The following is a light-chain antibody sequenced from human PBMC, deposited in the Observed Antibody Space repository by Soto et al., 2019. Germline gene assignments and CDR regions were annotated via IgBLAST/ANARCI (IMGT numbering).Light chain of an antibody. CDR2: DVS. CDR1: SSDVGGYDY. CDR3: SSYTGSSTLVV. Sequence: QSALTQPASVSGSPGQSITISCTGTSSDVGGYDYVSWYQQNPGKAPKLMIYDVSNRPSGVSNRFSGSKSGNTASLTISGLQAEDEADYYCSSYTGSSTLVVFGGGTKLTVL. J-gene: IGLJ2*01. V-gene: IGLV2-14*01.